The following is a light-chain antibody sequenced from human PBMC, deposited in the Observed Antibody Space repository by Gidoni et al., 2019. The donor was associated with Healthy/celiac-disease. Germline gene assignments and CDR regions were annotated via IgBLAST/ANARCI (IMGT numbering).Light chain of an antibody. V-gene: IGLV2-14*01. CDR2: EVS. Sequence: QSALPQPASVSGSPGQSITISCTGTSSDVGGYNYVSWYQQHPGKAPKLMIYEVSNRPSGVSNRFSGSKSGNTASLTISGLQAEDEADYYCSSYTSSSTLAVVFGGGTKLTVL. J-gene: IGLJ2*01. CDR3: SSYTSSSTLAVV. CDR1: SSDVGGYNY.